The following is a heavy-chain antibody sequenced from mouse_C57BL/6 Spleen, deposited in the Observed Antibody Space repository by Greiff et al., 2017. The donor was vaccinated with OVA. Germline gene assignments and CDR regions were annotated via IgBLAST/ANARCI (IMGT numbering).Heavy chain of an antibody. J-gene: IGHJ2*01. V-gene: IGHV1-52*01. CDR2: IDPSDSET. D-gene: IGHD2-3*01. Sequence: QVQLQQPGAELVRPGSSVKLSCKASGYTFTSYWMHWVKQRPIQGLEWIGNIDPSDSETHYTQKFKDKATLTVDKSSSTAYMQLSSLTSEDSAVYYCARDDGYLDYWGQGTTLTVSS. CDR3: ARDDGYLDY. CDR1: GYTFTSYW.